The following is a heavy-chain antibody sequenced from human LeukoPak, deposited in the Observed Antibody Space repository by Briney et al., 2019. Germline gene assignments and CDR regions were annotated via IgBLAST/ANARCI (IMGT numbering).Heavy chain of an antibody. CDR1: GGSISSYY. CDR3: ARGPLRNNWFDP. Sequence: SETLSLTCTVSGGSISSYYWSWIRQPPGKGLEWIGYIYYSGSTNYNPSLKSRVTISVDTSKNQFSLKLSSVTPADTAVYYCARGPLRNNWFDPWGQGTLVTVSS. D-gene: IGHD4-17*01. J-gene: IGHJ5*02. V-gene: IGHV4-59*01. CDR2: IYYSGST.